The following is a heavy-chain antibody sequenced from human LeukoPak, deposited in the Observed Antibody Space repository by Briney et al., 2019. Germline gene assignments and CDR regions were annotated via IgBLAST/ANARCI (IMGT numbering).Heavy chain of an antibody. J-gene: IGHJ3*01. CDR2: ISYDGNNK. Sequence: GGSLRLSCAASGFTFSSYGMHWVRQAPGKGLEWVAVISYDGNNKYYADSVKGRFTISRDNSKNTLYLQMNSLRAEDTAVYYCAKETERAFGLWGQGTMVTVSS. CDR1: GFTFSSYG. CDR3: AKETERAFGL. V-gene: IGHV3-30*18. D-gene: IGHD5-24*01.